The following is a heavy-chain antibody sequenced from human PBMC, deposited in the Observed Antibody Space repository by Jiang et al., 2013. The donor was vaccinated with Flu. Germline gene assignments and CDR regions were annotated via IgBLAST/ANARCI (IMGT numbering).Heavy chain of an antibody. CDR2: IYPGDSDT. V-gene: IGHV5-51*01. J-gene: IGHJ3*02. Sequence: GAEVKKPGESLKISCKGSGYSFTSYWIGWVRQMPGKGLEWMGIIYPGDSDTRYSPSFQGQVTISADKSISTAYLQWSSLKASDTAMYYCASSDAFVTPHDVGNIWGQGTMVTVSS. CDR1: GYSFTSYW. D-gene: IGHD3-16*01. CDR3: ASSDAFVTPHDVGNI.